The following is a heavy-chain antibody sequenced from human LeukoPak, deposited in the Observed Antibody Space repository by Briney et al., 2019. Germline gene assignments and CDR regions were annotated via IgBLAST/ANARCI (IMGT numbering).Heavy chain of an antibody. Sequence: GGSLRLSCAASGFTFSDYAVNWVRQAPGKGLEWISSITGSSYNKYYAESLKGRFTISRDNAKNSLYLQMDSLRAEDTAVYYCGVGASFASEFDYCGQGTLVTVSS. V-gene: IGHV3-21*01. CDR1: GFTFSDYA. CDR2: ITGSSYNK. J-gene: IGHJ4*02. CDR3: GVGASFASEFDY. D-gene: IGHD1-26*01.